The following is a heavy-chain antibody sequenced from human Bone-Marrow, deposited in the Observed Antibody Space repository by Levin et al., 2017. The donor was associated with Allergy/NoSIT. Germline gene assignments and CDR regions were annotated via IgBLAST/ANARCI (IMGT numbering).Heavy chain of an antibody. V-gene: IGHV3-9*01. CDR1: GFTFDDYA. Sequence: QPGGSLRLSCAASGFTFDDYAMHWVRQAPGKGLEWVSGISWDSSDIGYADSVRGRFTISRDNAKNSLYLLMNSLRPEDTALYYCAKDSPPGKAVAGTLGSWGPGSLVTVSS. CDR3: AKDSPPGKAVAGTLGS. J-gene: IGHJ4*02. CDR2: ISWDSSDI. D-gene: IGHD6-19*01.